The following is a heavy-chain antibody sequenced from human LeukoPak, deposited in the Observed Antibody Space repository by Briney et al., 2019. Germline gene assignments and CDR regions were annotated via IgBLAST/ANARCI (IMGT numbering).Heavy chain of an antibody. CDR1: GGSISSYY. D-gene: IGHD3-22*01. Sequence: PSETLSLTCTVSGGSISSYYWSWIRQPPGKGLEWIACISYSGSTKYNPSLKSRVTISVDTSKNQLSLKLSSVTAADTAVYYCAREPGFDSSGYLNWFDPWGQGTLVTVSS. CDR2: ISYSGST. J-gene: IGHJ5*02. V-gene: IGHV4-59*01. CDR3: AREPGFDSSGYLNWFDP.